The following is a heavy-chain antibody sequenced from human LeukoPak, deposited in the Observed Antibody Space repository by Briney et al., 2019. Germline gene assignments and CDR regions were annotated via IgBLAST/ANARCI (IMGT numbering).Heavy chain of an antibody. D-gene: IGHD4-17*01. Sequence: ASVKVSCKASGGTFSSYAISWVRQAPGQGLEWMGGIIPIFGTANYAQKFQGRVTITADKSTSTAYMELSSLRSEDTAVYYCARDLITNYGDYVFDPWGQGTLVTVSS. J-gene: IGHJ5*02. CDR2: IIPIFGTA. V-gene: IGHV1-69*06. CDR1: GGTFSSYA. CDR3: ARDLITNYGDYVFDP.